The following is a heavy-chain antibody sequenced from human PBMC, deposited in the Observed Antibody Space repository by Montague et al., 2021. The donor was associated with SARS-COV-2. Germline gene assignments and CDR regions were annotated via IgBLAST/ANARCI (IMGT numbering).Heavy chain of an antibody. V-gene: IGHV4-61*02. D-gene: IGHD3-22*01. J-gene: IGHJ4*02. Sequence: TLSLTCTVSGGSTSSGSYYWSWIRQPAGKGLEWIGRIYTSGSTNYNPSLKSRVTISVDTSKNQFSLKLSSVTAADTAVYYCARVPPYYYDSSGYYSGAFDIWGQGILVTVSS. CDR1: GGSTSSGSYY. CDR3: ARVPPYYYDSSGYYSGAFDI. CDR2: IYTSGST.